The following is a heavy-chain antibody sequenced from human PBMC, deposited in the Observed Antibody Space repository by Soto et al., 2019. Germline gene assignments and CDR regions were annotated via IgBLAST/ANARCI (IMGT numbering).Heavy chain of an antibody. CDR2: IVVGSGNT. CDR3: AADSGSGYASDAFDI. CDR1: GFTFTGSA. V-gene: IGHV1-58*01. J-gene: IGHJ3*02. D-gene: IGHD3-22*01. Sequence: SVKVSCKASGFTFTGSAVQWVRQARGQRLEWIGWIVVGSGNTNYAQKFQERVTITRDMSTRTAYMELSSLRSEDTAVYYCAADSGSGYASDAFDIWGQGTMVTVSS.